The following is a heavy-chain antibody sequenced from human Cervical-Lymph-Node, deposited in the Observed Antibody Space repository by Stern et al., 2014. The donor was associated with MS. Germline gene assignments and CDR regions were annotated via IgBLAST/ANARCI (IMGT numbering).Heavy chain of an antibody. V-gene: IGHV4-61*02. Sequence: QVQLQESGPGLVKPSQTLSLTCTVSGGSISSGSYYWSWIRQPAGKGLEWIGRIYTSGSTNYNPSLKSGVPISEDTSKTQFSLKLSSVTAADTAVYYCASRTLHAFDIWGQGTMVTVSS. CDR1: GGSISSGSYY. J-gene: IGHJ3*02. CDR2: IYTSGST. CDR3: ASRTLHAFDI. D-gene: IGHD1-14*01.